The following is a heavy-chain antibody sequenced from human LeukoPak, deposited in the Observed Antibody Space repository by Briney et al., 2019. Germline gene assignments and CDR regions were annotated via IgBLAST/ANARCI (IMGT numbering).Heavy chain of an antibody. CDR2: ISSSSSYI. J-gene: IGHJ6*02. Sequence: GGSLRLSCAASGFTFSSYSMNWVRQAPGKGLEWVSSISSSSSYIYYADSVKGRFTISRDNRKNLLHLQMNSLRPDDSAVYYCAKDLGSAITSALALDVWGQGTTVTVSS. D-gene: IGHD2-15*01. V-gene: IGHV3-21*04. CDR3: AKDLGSAITSALALDV. CDR1: GFTFSSYS.